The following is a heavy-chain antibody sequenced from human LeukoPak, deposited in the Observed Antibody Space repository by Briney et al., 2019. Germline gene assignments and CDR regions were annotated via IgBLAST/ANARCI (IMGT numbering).Heavy chain of an antibody. CDR3: ARGLSRVRGVTIDY. V-gene: IGHV1-69*11. D-gene: IGHD3-10*01. CDR2: INPSGGST. Sequence: SVKVSCKASGGTFSSYAISWVRQAPGQGLEWMGIINPSGGSTSYAQKFQGRVTITADESTSTAYMELSSLRSEDTAVYYCARGLSRVRGVTIDYWGQGTLVTVSS. J-gene: IGHJ4*02. CDR1: GGTFSSYA.